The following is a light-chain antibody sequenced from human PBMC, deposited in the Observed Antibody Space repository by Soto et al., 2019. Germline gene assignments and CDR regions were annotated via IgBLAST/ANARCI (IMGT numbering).Light chain of an antibody. J-gene: IGKJ1*01. CDR2: KAS. CDR1: QSISSW. V-gene: IGKV1-5*03. CDR3: QQYNSYWT. Sequence: DIQMTQSPSTLSASVGDRVIFTCRASQSISSWLAWYQQKPGKAPKLLIYKASSLESGVPSRFSGSGSGTEFPLTISSLQPDDFATYYCQQYNSYWTFGQGTKV.